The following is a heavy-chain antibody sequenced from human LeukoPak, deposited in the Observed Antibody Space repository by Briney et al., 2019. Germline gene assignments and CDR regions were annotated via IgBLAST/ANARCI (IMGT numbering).Heavy chain of an antibody. Sequence: ASVKVSCKASGYTFSDYYIHWVRQAPGQGLEWVGWINPNSGGTNYAQKFRGRVTMTRDTFISTVYMDLSRLRSDDTAVYYCAKELWFGEFYFDYWGQGTLVTVSS. CDR1: GYTFSDYY. J-gene: IGHJ4*02. D-gene: IGHD3-10*01. CDR2: INPNSGGT. V-gene: IGHV1-2*02. CDR3: AKELWFGEFYFDY.